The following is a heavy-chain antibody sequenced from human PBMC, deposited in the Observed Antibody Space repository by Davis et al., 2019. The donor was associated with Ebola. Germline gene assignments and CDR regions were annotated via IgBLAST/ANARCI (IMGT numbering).Heavy chain of an antibody. CDR3: ARVNLWSRGWGMDV. D-gene: IGHD2-21*01. Sequence: GGSLRLSCAASGFTFSSNSMNWVRQAPGKGLEWVSFISSSSNYIYYADSVKGRFTVSRDNAKNSLYLQMNSLRDEDTAVYYCARVNLWSRGWGMDVWGKGTTVTVSS. V-gene: IGHV3-21*01. J-gene: IGHJ6*03. CDR2: ISSSSNYI. CDR1: GFTFSSNS.